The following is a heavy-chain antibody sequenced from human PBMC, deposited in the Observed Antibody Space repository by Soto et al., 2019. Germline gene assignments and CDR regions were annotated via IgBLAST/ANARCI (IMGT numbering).Heavy chain of an antibody. V-gene: IGHV4-34*01. D-gene: IGHD1-26*01. CDR3: ARENGYSGIYYGFDY. CDR1: GGSFSGYY. CDR2: INHSGST. Sequence: SETLSLTCAVYGGSFSGYYWTWIRQPPGTGLEWIGEINHSGSTNYNPSLKSRVTISVDTSKNQFSLKLRSVTAADTAVYYCARENGYSGIYYGFDYWGQGALVTVS. J-gene: IGHJ4*02.